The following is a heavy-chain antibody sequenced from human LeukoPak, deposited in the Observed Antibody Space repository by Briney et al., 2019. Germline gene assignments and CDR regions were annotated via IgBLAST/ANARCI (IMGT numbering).Heavy chain of an antibody. J-gene: IGHJ4*02. CDR3: ARGGQWLPFDY. Sequence: SETLSLTCAVSSSSIITNHYWAWIRQPPGKGLQWIGNIYHSGITYYSPSLMSRITMSVDTSKNQFSLKLSSMTAADTAVYYCARGGQWLPFDYWGQGTLVTVSS. CDR2: IYHSGIT. V-gene: IGHV4-38-2*01. CDR1: SSSIITNHY. D-gene: IGHD6-19*01.